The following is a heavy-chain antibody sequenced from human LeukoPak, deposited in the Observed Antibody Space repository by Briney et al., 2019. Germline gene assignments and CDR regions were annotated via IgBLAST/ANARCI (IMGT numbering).Heavy chain of an antibody. D-gene: IGHD3-10*01. CDR1: GFPFSSYA. CDR2: ISSSSNYI. J-gene: IGHJ4*02. CDR3: ARDRRDYYGSGTLMF. Sequence: GGSLRLSCSASGFPFSSYAMHWVRQAPGKGLEWVSSISSSSNYIDYADSVKGRFTISRDNAKNSLYLQMNSPRAEDTAVYYCARDRRDYYGSGTLMFWGQGTLVTVSS. V-gene: IGHV3-21*01.